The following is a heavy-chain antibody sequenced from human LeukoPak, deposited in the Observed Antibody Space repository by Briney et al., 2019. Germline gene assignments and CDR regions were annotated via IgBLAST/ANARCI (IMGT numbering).Heavy chain of an antibody. CDR2: IRYDGSNK. V-gene: IGHV3-30*02. J-gene: IGHJ4*02. CDR3: AKELNMITFAPFDY. Sequence: GGSLRLPCAASGFTFSSYGMHWVRQAPGKGLEWVAFIRYDGSNKYYADSVKGRFTISRDNSKNTLYLQMNSLRAEDTAVYYCAKELNMITFAPFDYWGQGTLVTVSS. D-gene: IGHD3-16*01. CDR1: GFTFSSYG.